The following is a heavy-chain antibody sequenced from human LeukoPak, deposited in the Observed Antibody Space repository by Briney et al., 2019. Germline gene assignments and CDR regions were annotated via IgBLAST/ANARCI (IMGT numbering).Heavy chain of an antibody. D-gene: IGHD3-3*01. CDR3: TREAWRPYLDY. Sequence: GGSLRLSCTASGFIFRTHAMSWVRQAPGKGLEWLSTITITDGGAYYIDSVKGRFTMSRDNSKNTLYLQMNSLRAEDTAVYYYTREAWRPYLDYWGQGTLVTVSS. CDR2: ITITDGGA. CDR1: GFIFRTHA. J-gene: IGHJ4*02. V-gene: IGHV3-23*01.